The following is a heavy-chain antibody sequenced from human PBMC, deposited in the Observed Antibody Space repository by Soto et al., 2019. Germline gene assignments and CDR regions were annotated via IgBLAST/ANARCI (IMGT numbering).Heavy chain of an antibody. CDR3: GTAHTRELSLDV. V-gene: IGHV3-53*01. Sequence: DGQLVESGGGLIQPGESMRLSGAAFGLTISGIKYVAWVRHAKGKGLEWVSALYDVDGSFYAESVKGRFITSSDSSKHTVYLHMNALRPYVTTVHYCGTAHTRELSLDVWGQGP. D-gene: IGHD1-7*01. CDR2: LYDVDGS. CDR1: GLTISGIKY. J-gene: IGHJ3*01.